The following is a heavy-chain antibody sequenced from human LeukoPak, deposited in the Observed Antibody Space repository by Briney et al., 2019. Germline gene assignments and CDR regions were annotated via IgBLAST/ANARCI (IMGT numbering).Heavy chain of an antibody. CDR1: GFTFSSYA. J-gene: IGHJ4*02. D-gene: IGHD5-12*01. CDR3: AKWRPYSGYGFDY. CDR2: ISGSGGNT. V-gene: IGHV3-23*01. Sequence: GGSLRLSCAASGFTFSSYAMSWVRQAPGKGPEWVSVISGSGGNTYYADSVKGRFTISRDNSKNTLYLQMNSLRAEDTAVYYCAKWRPYSGYGFDYWGQGTLVTVSS.